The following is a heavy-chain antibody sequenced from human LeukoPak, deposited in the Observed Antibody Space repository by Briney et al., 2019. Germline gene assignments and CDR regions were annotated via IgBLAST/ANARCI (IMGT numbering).Heavy chain of an antibody. CDR1: GFTFSSYA. V-gene: IGHV3-23*01. CDR3: AELTSGSGSSALFDY. Sequence: GGSLRLSCAASGFTFSSYAMSWVRQAPGKGLEWVSAISGSGGSTYYADSVKGRFTISRDNSKNTLYLQMNSLRAEDTAVYYCAELTSGSGSSALFDYWGQGTLVTVSS. J-gene: IGHJ4*02. CDR2: ISGSGGST. D-gene: IGHD3-10*01.